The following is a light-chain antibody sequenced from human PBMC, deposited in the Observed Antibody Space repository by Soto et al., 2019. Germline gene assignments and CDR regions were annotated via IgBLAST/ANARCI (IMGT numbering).Light chain of an antibody. CDR2: EVS. J-gene: IGLJ1*01. Sequence: QSALTQPASVSGSPGQSITISCTGSGSDIGGYKYVSWYQQHPGKAPKLIIYEVSSRPSGVSNRFSGSKSGNTASLTISGLQADDEADYHCGSFTGGITPYVFGTGTKLTVL. CDR1: GSDIGGYKY. CDR3: GSFTGGITPYV. V-gene: IGLV2-14*01.